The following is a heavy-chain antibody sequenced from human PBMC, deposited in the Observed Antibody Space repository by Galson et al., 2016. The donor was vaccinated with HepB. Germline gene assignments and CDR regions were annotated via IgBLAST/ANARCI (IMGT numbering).Heavy chain of an antibody. D-gene: IGHD3-10*01. Sequence: SLRLSCAASGFTFSSYWMSWVRQAPGKGLEWVANIKQDGSEKYYVDSVKGRFTISRDNAKNSLYLQMNSLRAEDTAVYYCARHHGSGSYWDYFDYWGQGTLVTVSS. CDR2: IKQDGSEK. J-gene: IGHJ4*02. V-gene: IGHV3-7*03. CDR3: ARHHGSGSYWDYFDY. CDR1: GFTFSSYW.